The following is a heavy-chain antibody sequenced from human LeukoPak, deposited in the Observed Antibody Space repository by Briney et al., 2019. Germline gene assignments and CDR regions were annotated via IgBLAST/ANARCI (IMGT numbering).Heavy chain of an antibody. CDR2: IRDDGSNK. CDR1: GFTFSSYG. J-gene: IGHJ6*03. Sequence: GSLRLSCAASGFTFSSYGMHWVRQAPGKGLEWVAFIRDDGSNKYYADSVKGRFTISRDNSKNTLYLQMNSLRAEDTAVYYRALRGTAMVANYYYYYMDVWGKGTTVTVSS. V-gene: IGHV3-30*02. CDR3: ALRGTAMVANYYYYYMDV. D-gene: IGHD5-18*01.